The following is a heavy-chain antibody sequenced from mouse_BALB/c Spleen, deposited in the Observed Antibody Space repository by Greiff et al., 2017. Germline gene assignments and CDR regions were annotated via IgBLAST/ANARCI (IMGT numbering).Heavy chain of an antibody. D-gene: IGHD1-1*01. CDR3: ARDHRITTTYAMDY. CDR2: IWAGGST. Sequence: VQRVESGPGLVAPSQSLSITCTVSGFSLTSYGVHWVRQPPGKGLEWLGVIWAGGSTNYNSALMSRLSISKDNSKSQVFLKMNSLQTDDTAMYYCARDHRITTTYAMDYWGQGTSVTVSS. CDR1: GFSLTSYG. V-gene: IGHV2-9*02. J-gene: IGHJ4*01.